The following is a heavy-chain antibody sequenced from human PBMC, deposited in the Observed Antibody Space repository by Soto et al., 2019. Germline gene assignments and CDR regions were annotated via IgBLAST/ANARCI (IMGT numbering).Heavy chain of an antibody. Sequence: QVQLVQSGAEVKKPGSSVKVSCKASGGTFSSYAISWVRQAPGQGLEWMGGIIPIFGTANYAQKFQGRVTITADESTSTAYMEMSSLRSEDTAVDYCARERSYDRDGCNYFYGMDVWGQGTTVTGSS. J-gene: IGHJ6*02. CDR1: GGTFSSYA. CDR3: ARERSYDRDGCNYFYGMDV. V-gene: IGHV1-69*01. CDR2: IIPIFGTA. D-gene: IGHD3-16*01.